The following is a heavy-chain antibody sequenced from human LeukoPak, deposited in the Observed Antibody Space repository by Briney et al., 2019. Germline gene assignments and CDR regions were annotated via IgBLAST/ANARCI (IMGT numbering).Heavy chain of an antibody. CDR1: GGSISSSDYS. CDR2: IYHSGRA. Sequence: SQTLSLTCAVPGGSISSSDYSWSWVRQPPGKALEWIGYIYHSGRAYYNPSLKSRVTVSVDRSKNEFSLKLSSVTAADTAVYYCASVYSGSYYFNYWGQGTLVTVSS. V-gene: IGHV4-30-2*01. CDR3: ASVYSGSYYFNY. J-gene: IGHJ4*02. D-gene: IGHD1-26*01.